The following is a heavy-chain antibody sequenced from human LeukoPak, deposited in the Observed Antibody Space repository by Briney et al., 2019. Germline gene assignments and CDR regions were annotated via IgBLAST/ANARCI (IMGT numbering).Heavy chain of an antibody. J-gene: IGHJ4*02. V-gene: IGHV4-39*01. D-gene: IGHD6-13*01. CDR2: IHYSGST. CDR3: ARATGSIAEATSYYFDY. Sequence: SETLSLTCTVSGGSISSSSYYWGWIRQPPGKGLEWIGSIHYSGSTYYNPSLKSRVTISVDTSKNQFSLKLSSVTAADTAVYYCARATGSIAEATSYYFDYWGQGTLVTVSS. CDR1: GGSISSSSYY.